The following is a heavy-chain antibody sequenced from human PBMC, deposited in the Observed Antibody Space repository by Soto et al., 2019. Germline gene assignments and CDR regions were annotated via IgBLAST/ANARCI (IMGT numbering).Heavy chain of an antibody. CDR1: GFTFSDYY. CDR2: ISSSGSTI. J-gene: IGHJ4*02. CDR3: ARDRELWGYGDYGFDY. V-gene: IGHV3-11*01. Sequence: GGSLRLSCAASGFTFSDYYMSWIRQAPGKGLEWVSYISSSGSTIYYADSVKGRFTISRDNAKNSLYLQMNSLRAEDTAVYYCARDRELWGYGDYGFDYWGQGTLVTVSS. D-gene: IGHD4-17*01.